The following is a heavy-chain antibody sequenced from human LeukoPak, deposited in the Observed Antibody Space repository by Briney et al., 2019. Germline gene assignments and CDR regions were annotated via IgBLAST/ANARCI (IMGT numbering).Heavy chain of an antibody. CDR1: AFAFSNHA. V-gene: IGHV3-23*01. CDR3: ANEIRPNDY. J-gene: IGHJ4*02. CDR2: ISISGGTT. D-gene: IGHD4-17*01. Sequence: GGSLRLSCTASAFAFSNHAMSWVRQAPGKGLEWVSSISISGGTTYYTDSVKGRFTISRENSKSTLYLQMNNLRADDTAVYYCANEIRPNDYWGQGTLVTVSS.